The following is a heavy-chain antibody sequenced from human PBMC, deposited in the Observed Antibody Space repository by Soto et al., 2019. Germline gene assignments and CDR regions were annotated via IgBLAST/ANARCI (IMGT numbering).Heavy chain of an antibody. J-gene: IGHJ5*02. Sequence: PSETLSLTCAVYGGSFSGYYWSWIRQPPGKGLEWIGEINHSGSTNYNPSLKSRVTISVDTSKNQFSLKLSSVTAADTAVYYCAVESAIDGNSPRGQTNNWFDPWGQGTLVTVSS. CDR2: INHSGST. D-gene: IGHD1-7*01. CDR3: AVESAIDGNSPRGQTNNWFDP. V-gene: IGHV4-34*01. CDR1: GGSFSGYY.